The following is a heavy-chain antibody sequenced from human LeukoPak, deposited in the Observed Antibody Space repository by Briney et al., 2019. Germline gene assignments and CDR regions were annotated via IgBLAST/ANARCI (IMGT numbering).Heavy chain of an antibody. Sequence: GGCLRLSCAAPGFIFCTHSMNWVRQAPGKGLEWVSCISSSSSDIYYAVSVKGRFTISRENAKNSLYLQMSSLRAEDTAVYYCARVPGGLEWADFDYWGQGTLVTVSS. CDR3: ARVPGGLEWADFDY. V-gene: IGHV3-21*01. CDR2: ISSSSSDI. J-gene: IGHJ4*02. D-gene: IGHD3-3*01. CDR1: GFIFCTHS.